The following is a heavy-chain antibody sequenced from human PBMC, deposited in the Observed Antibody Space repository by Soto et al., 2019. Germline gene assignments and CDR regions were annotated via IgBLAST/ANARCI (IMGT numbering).Heavy chain of an antibody. Sequence: GSLRLSCAASGFTFSSYWMSWVRQAPGKGLEWVANIKQDGSEKYYVDSVKGRFTISRDNAKNSLYLQMNSLRAEDTAVYYCARGDYYGSGSYYNSPQYYYYYMDVWGKGTTVTVSS. CDR3: ARGDYYGSGSYYNSPQYYYYYMDV. CDR1: GFTFSSYW. J-gene: IGHJ6*03. CDR2: IKQDGSEK. V-gene: IGHV3-7*01. D-gene: IGHD3-10*01.